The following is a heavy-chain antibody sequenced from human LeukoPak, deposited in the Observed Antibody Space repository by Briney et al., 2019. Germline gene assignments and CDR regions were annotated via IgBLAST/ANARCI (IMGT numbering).Heavy chain of an antibody. Sequence: GGSLRLSCAASGFTFSSTWMNWVRQAPGKGLEWVGRIKSKSDGGTIDCAAPVKGRFTISRDDSKNTLYLQMHSLTTEDTAVYYCATTRTYWGQGTLVTVSS. CDR1: GFTFSSTW. CDR3: ATTRTY. V-gene: IGHV3-15*07. J-gene: IGHJ4*02. CDR2: IKSKSDGGTI.